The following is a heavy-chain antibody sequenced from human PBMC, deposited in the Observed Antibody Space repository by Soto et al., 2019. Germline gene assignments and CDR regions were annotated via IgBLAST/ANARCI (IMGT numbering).Heavy chain of an antibody. J-gene: IGHJ4*02. Sequence: PSETLSLTCTVSGGSIRNGDYYWGWIRQPPGKGLEWIGYVYYSGTTYSHPSLNSRVSISVDTSENQFSPRLTFVTAADTAVYYCVTVNLVGAAYYFDYWGPGTLVTVSS. D-gene: IGHD1-26*01. CDR2: VYYSGTT. V-gene: IGHV4-30-4*01. CDR3: VTVNLVGAAYYFDY. CDR1: GGSIRNGDYY.